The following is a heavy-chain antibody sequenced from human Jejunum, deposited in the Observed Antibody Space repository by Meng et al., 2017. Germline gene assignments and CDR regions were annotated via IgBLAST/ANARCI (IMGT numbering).Heavy chain of an antibody. Sequence: GGSLRLSCAASGFGFSTYAMHWVRQAPGKGLECVTSISYDGSNKYYADSVKGRFTISRDNSRNTLYLQMNSLRTEDTAIYYCARDSFEYYYDSSGPGFDYWGHGTLVTVSS. CDR3: ARDSFEYYYDSSGPGFDY. CDR2: ISYDGSNK. V-gene: IGHV3-30*04. D-gene: IGHD3-22*01. CDR1: GFGFSTYA. J-gene: IGHJ4*01.